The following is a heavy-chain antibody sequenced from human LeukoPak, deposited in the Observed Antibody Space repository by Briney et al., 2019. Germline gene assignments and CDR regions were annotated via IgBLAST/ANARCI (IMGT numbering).Heavy chain of an antibody. D-gene: IGHD3-16*01. CDR1: GGSISSYY. V-gene: IGHV4-4*07. CDR3: ARELADYDAFDR. Sequence: SETLSLTCTVSGGSISSYYWSSIRQPAGKGLELIGRIYTSGSTNYNPSLKSRVTLSVDPSNNQFSLKLSSVTPADTALYYCARELADYDAFDRWRQGGMVTV. J-gene: IGHJ3*02. CDR2: IYTSGST.